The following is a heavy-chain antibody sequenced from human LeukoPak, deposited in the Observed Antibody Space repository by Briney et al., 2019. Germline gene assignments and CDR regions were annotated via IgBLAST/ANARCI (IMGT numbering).Heavy chain of an antibody. Sequence: GGSLRLSCAASGFTFSSYSMIWVRQAPGKGLEWVSSISSSSRYIYYADSVKGRFTISRDNAKNSLYLQMNSLRAEDTAVYYCARVGPYCGGDCYPDYFDSWGQGTLVTVSS. CDR2: ISSSSRYI. D-gene: IGHD2-21*02. CDR1: GFTFSSYS. J-gene: IGHJ4*02. CDR3: ARVGPYCGGDCYPDYFDS. V-gene: IGHV3-21*01.